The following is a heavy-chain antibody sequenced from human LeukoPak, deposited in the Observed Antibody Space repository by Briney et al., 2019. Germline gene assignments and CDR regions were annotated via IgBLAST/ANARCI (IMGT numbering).Heavy chain of an antibody. J-gene: IGHJ3*02. Sequence: SETLSLTCPGSGGSISSYYWSWIRQPPGKGLEWIGCIYYSGSTNYNPSLKSRVTISVDTSKNQFSLKLTSVTAADTALYYCARDRGYGDYDDAFDIWGQGTMVTASS. D-gene: IGHD4-17*01. CDR2: IYYSGST. CDR1: GGSISSYY. V-gene: IGHV4-59*01. CDR3: ARDRGYGDYDDAFDI.